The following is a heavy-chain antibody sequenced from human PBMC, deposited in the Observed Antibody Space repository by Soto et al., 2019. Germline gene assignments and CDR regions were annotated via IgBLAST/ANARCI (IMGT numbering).Heavy chain of an antibody. J-gene: IGHJ4*02. D-gene: IGHD6-6*01. V-gene: IGHV1-2*02. CDR2: INPNNGDT. Sequence: GASVKVSCKASGYTFTDYYLHWERQAPGQGLECMGWINPNNGDTNYAQKFQGRVTMTRDTSISTAYMEVSRLRSDDTAVYYCARSVSFITPRPDYWGQGTLVTVSS. CDR3: ARSVSFITPRPDY. CDR1: GYTFTDYY.